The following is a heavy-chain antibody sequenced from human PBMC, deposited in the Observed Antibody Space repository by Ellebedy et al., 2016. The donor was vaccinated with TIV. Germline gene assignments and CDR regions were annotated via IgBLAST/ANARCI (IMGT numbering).Heavy chain of an antibody. Sequence: ASVKVSCXASGYTFTGYAIHWVRQAPGQRLEWMGWISANTGKTIYAQNLQGRVTMTTNTSTSTAYMELRSLRSDDTAIYYCARIIMPGKADYWGQGTLVTVSS. CDR2: ISANTGKT. D-gene: IGHD4-23*01. V-gene: IGHV1-18*01. CDR1: GYTFTGYA. CDR3: ARIIMPGKADY. J-gene: IGHJ4*02.